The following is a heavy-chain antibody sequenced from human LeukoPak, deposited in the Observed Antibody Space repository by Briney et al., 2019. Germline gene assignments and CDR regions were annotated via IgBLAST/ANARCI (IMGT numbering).Heavy chain of an antibody. D-gene: IGHD5-18*01. CDR1: GFAVSSIY. Sequence: GGSLRLSCAASGFAVSSIYMSWVRQAPGKGLEWVSVTYSGGNTYYAGSVKGRFTSSRDNSKNTLYLRMNSLRPEDTAVYYCVRGTGYTSWGQGTLVIVSS. J-gene: IGHJ5*02. V-gene: IGHV3-53*01. CDR3: VRGTGYTS. CDR2: TYSGGNT.